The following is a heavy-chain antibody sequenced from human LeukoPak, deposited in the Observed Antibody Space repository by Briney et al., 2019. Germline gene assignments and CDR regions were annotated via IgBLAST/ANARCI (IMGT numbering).Heavy chain of an antibody. CDR3: ARTWGTETCHSSSCFKPDFDF. CDR2: INPNNGGT. D-gene: IGHD6-19*01. Sequence: ASVKVSCKTSGYTFSDFFVHWVRQAPGQGLEWMGRINPNNGGTNYAQKFQGRATMTRDTSITTAYMELSELRSDDTAVYYCARTWGTETCHSSSCFKPDFDFWGQGALVTVSS. J-gene: IGHJ4*02. V-gene: IGHV1-2*06. CDR1: GYTFSDFF.